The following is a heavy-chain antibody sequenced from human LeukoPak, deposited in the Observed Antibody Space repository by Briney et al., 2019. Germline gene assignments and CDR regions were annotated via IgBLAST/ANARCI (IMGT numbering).Heavy chain of an antibody. J-gene: IGHJ3*02. CDR2: IKQDESEK. V-gene: IGHV3-7*01. CDR1: GFTFSNNW. D-gene: IGHD2-21*01. Sequence: GGSLRLSCAASGFTFSNNWMSWVRQATGKGLEWVANIKQDESEKYYVDSVRGRFTISRDNAKNSLYLQMNSLRAEDTAVYYCAREGAHMDAFDIWGQGTMVTVSS. CDR3: AREGAHMDAFDI.